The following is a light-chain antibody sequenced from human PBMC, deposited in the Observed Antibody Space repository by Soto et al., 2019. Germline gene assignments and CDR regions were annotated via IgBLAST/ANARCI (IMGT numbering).Light chain of an antibody. CDR3: QSYDNSRGSGV. V-gene: IGLV1-40*01. CDR2: GNS. Sequence: QAVVTQPPSVSGAPGQRVTISCTGSSSNIGAGYDVHWYQQLPGTAPKLLIYGNSNRPSGVPDRFSGSKSGTSASLAITGLQAEDEADYYCQSYDNSRGSGVFGGGTKLTVL. CDR1: SSNIGAGYD. J-gene: IGLJ2*01.